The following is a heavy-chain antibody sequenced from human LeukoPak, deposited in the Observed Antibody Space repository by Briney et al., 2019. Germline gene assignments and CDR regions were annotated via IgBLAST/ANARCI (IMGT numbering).Heavy chain of an antibody. V-gene: IGHV3-7*01. CDR2: ISQDGSEK. CDR3: ARKYSSDWQPSPQIYYNYYMDV. J-gene: IGHJ6*03. D-gene: IGHD6-19*01. Sequence: GGSLRLSCAASGFTFSSYWMTWVRQTPGKGLEWVANISQDGSEKYYMDSVKGRFTISRDNAKNSLYLQMNSLRAEDTAVYYCARKYSSDWQPSPQIYYNYYMDVWGKGTTVTVSS. CDR1: GFTFSSYW.